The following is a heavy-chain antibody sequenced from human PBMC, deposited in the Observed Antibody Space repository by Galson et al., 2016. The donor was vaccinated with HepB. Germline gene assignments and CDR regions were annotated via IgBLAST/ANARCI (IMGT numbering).Heavy chain of an antibody. D-gene: IGHD4-17*01. CDR2: INAGNGNT. CDR1: GYTFTSYT. J-gene: IGHJ6*02. Sequence: SVKVSCKASGYTFTSYTIHWVRQAPGQRLEWVGWINAGNGNTKYSQKFQGRVTITRDTSATTAYMELSGLRSEDTAVYYCARVKPTVTTGGNYYFGMDVWGQGTTVTVSS. CDR3: ARVKPTVTTGGNYYFGMDV. V-gene: IGHV1-3*01.